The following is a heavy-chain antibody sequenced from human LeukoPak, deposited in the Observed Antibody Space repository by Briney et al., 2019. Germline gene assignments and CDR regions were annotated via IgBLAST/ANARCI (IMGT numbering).Heavy chain of an antibody. V-gene: IGHV2-5*02. J-gene: IGHJ4*02. Sequence: SGPTLVQPTQTLTLTFTFSVFSLSTSGGGGGWIRQPPGKALEWLALIYWDDDKRYSPSLKSRLTITKDTSKNQVVLTMTNMDPVDTATYYCAHGGYDWSHKHIYFDYWGQGTLVTVSS. CDR1: VFSLSTSGGG. CDR3: AHGGYDWSHKHIYFDY. D-gene: IGHD3-3*01. CDR2: IYWDDDK.